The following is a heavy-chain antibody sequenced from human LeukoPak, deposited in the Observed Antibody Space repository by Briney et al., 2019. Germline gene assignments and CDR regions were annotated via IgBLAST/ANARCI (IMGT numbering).Heavy chain of an antibody. D-gene: IGHD6-6*01. Sequence: SETLSLTCTVSGGSISSGDYYWSWIRQPPGKGLEYIGYIYYSGSTYYNPSLKSRITISVDTSKNQFSLKLSSVTAADTAVYYCARGSWSSSIDYWGQGALVTVSS. J-gene: IGHJ4*02. V-gene: IGHV4-30-4*01. CDR3: ARGSWSSSIDY. CDR1: GGSISSGDYY. CDR2: IYYSGST.